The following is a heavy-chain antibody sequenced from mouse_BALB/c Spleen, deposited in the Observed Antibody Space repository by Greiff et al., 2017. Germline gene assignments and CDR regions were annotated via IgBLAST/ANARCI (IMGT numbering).Heavy chain of an antibody. J-gene: IGHJ2*01. CDR2: INPSTGYT. CDR3: ARRGSLDY. Sequence: QVQLQQSGAELAKPGASVKMSCKASGYTFTSYWMHWVKQRPGQGLEWIGYINPSTGYTEYNQKFKDKATLTADKSSSTAYMQLSSLTSEDSAVYYCARRGSLDYWGQGTTLTVSS. V-gene: IGHV1-7*01. CDR1: GYTFTSYW.